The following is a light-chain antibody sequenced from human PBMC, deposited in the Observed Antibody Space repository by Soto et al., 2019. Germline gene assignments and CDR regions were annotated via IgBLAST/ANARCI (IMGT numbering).Light chain of an antibody. J-gene: IGKJ1*01. CDR2: DAS. Sequence: DIQMTQSPSTLPASVGDRVTITCRASQSISSWLAWYQQKPGKAPKLLIYDASSLESGVPSRFSGSGSGTEFTLTISSLQPDDFATYYCQQYNSYSTFGQGTKVDI. CDR1: QSISSW. CDR3: QQYNSYST. V-gene: IGKV1-5*01.